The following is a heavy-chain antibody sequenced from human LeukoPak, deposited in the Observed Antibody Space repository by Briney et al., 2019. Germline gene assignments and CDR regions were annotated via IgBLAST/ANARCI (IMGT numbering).Heavy chain of an antibody. CDR1: GGSISSYY. CDR2: IYTSGST. D-gene: IGHD3-10*01. V-gene: IGHV4-4*08. Sequence: SETLSLSCTVSGGSISSYYWNWIRHPPGKGLEWIGRIYTSGSTNYNPSLKSRVTISVNTSKNQFSLKLSSVTAADTAVYYCARSNEAMVRGVGNWFDPWGQGTLVTVSS. CDR3: ARSNEAMVRGVGNWFDP. J-gene: IGHJ5*02.